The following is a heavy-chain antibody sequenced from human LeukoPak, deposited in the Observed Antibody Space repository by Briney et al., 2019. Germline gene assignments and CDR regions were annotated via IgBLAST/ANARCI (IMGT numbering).Heavy chain of an antibody. CDR3: ARRRAVAIDY. CDR2: IYYSGST. V-gene: IGHV4-39*01. D-gene: IGHD6-19*01. J-gene: IGHJ4*02. CDR1: GGSISSSSYY. Sequence: SETLSLTCPVSGGSISSSSYYWGWIRQPPGKGLEWIGSIYYSGSTYYNPSLKSRVTISVDTSKNQFSLKLSSVTAADTAVYYCARRRAVAIDYWGQGTLVTVSS.